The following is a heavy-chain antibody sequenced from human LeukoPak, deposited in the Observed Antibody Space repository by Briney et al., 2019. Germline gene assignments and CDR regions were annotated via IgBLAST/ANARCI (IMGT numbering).Heavy chain of an antibody. V-gene: IGHV4-59*01. J-gene: IGHJ4*02. Sequence: SETLSLTCTVSGGSISGYYWNWIRQPPGKGLEWIGYIYDSGSTSYNPSLKSRVTISVDTSKNQFSLKLNSVTAADTAVYYCARAGTTIVNWLLFDYWGQGTLVTVSS. CDR1: GGSISGYY. CDR3: ARAGTTIVNWLLFDY. CDR2: IYDSGST. D-gene: IGHD1-1*01.